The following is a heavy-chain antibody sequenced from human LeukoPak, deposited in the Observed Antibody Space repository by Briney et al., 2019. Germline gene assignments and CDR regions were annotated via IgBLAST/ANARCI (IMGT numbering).Heavy chain of an antibody. Sequence: ASVKVSCKASGYTFTGYYMHWVRQAPGQGLEWMGWINPNSGGTNYAQKLQGRVTMTTDTSTSTAYMEPRSLRSDDTAVYYCARPSIPLAYCGGDCYSMAVDFDYWGQGTLVTVSS. J-gene: IGHJ4*02. V-gene: IGHV1-2*02. CDR2: INPNSGGT. D-gene: IGHD2-21*02. CDR3: ARPSIPLAYCGGDCYSMAVDFDY. CDR1: GYTFTGYY.